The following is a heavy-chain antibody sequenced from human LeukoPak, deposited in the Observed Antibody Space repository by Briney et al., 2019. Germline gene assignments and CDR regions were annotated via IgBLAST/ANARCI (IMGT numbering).Heavy chain of an antibody. D-gene: IGHD3-3*01. CDR1: GGSFSGYY. Sequence: PSETLSLTCAVYGGSFSGYYWSWIRQPPGKGLEWIGEINHSGSTNYNPPLKSRVTISVDTSKNQFSLKLSSVTAADTAVYYCARKIPYYDFWSGYSSGMDVWGQGTTVTVSS. CDR2: INHSGST. J-gene: IGHJ6*02. V-gene: IGHV4-34*01. CDR3: ARKIPYYDFWSGYSSGMDV.